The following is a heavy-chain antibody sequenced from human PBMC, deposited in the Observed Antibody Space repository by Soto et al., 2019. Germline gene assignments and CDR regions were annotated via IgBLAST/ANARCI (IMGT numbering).Heavy chain of an antibody. V-gene: IGHV3-23*01. J-gene: IGHJ3*02. D-gene: IGHD3-22*01. CDR3: AKVGPFFYDTTGRGSAFAI. Sequence: EVQLLESGGDLVQPGGSLRLSCVASGFSFSDQAMTWVRQAPGKGLEWISGISASGGSIYYSDSVKGRFTISRDDSEIRLKLQMTNLRAEDTAVYVWAKVGPFFYDTTGRGSAFAIWGQGTRVNVSS. CDR2: ISASGGSI. CDR1: GFSFSDQA.